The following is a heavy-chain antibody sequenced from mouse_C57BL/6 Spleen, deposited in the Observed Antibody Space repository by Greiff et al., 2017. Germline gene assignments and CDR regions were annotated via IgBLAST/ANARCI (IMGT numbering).Heavy chain of an antibody. J-gene: IGHJ2*01. D-gene: IGHD1-1*01. CDR2: ISDGGSYT. V-gene: IGHV5-4*01. Sequence: EVHLVESGGGLVKPGGSLKLSCAASGFTFSSYAMSWVRQTPEKRLEWVATISDGGSYTYYPDNVKGRFTISRDNAKNNQYLQMSHLKSEDTAMYYCARDLYYGSSYDYWGQGTTLTVSS. CDR3: ARDLYYGSSYDY. CDR1: GFTFSSYA.